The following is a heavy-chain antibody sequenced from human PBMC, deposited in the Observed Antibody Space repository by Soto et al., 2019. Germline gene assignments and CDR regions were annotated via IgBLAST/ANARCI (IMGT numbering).Heavy chain of an antibody. Sequence: PSETLSLTCAVSGDTISTGGYSWAWIRQPPGKALEWIGHTYHSGSTNYNPSLKSRVTISVDTSKNQFSLKLSSVTAADTAVYYCARLDYDILTDYWGQGTLVTVSS. CDR1: GDTISTGGYS. D-gene: IGHD3-9*01. CDR3: ARLDYDILTDY. V-gene: IGHV4-30-2*01. J-gene: IGHJ4*02. CDR2: TYHSGST.